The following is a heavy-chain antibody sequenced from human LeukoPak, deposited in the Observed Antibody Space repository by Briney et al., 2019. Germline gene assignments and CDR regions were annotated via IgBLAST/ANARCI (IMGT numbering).Heavy chain of an antibody. CDR2: ISWNSGSI. D-gene: IGHD3-10*01. CDR3: AKDIGYGSGTGDY. J-gene: IGHJ4*02. Sequence: GGSLRLFCAASGFTFDDYAMHWVRQAPGKGLEWVSGISWNSGSIGYADSVKGRFTISRDNAKNSLYLQMNSLRAEDTALYYCAKDIGYGSGTGDYWGQGTLVTVSS. V-gene: IGHV3-9*01. CDR1: GFTFDDYA.